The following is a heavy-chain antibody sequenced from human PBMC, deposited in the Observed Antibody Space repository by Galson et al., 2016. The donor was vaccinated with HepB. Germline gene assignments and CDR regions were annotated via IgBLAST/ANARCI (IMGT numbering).Heavy chain of an antibody. CDR3: ARDGGVAGFFALDS. CDR1: GFVFSNFG. V-gene: IGHV3-33*08. D-gene: IGHD6-19*01. Sequence: SLRLSCAASGFVFSNFGLSWVRQAPGEGLEWVALTWFDGSNSFYADSVKGRFTISRDNARNTLYLQMNSLRAEDTAVYYCARDGGVAGFFALDSWGQGTLVTVSS. J-gene: IGHJ5*01. CDR2: TWFDGSNS.